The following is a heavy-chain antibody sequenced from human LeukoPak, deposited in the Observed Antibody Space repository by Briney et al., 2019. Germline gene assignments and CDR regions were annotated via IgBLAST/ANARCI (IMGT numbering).Heavy chain of an antibody. CDR3: AKEGNPGASGAFDI. J-gene: IGHJ3*02. CDR1: GFTFRDYG. Sequence: GGSLRLSCAASGFTFRDYGMHWVRQAPGKGLEWVAFIRYDGSRIFYADSVKGRFTISRDNSKNTLYLQMNSLRVEDTAVYFCAKEGNPGASGAFDIWGQGTMVTVSS. D-gene: IGHD4/OR15-4a*01. CDR2: IRYDGSRI. V-gene: IGHV3-30*02.